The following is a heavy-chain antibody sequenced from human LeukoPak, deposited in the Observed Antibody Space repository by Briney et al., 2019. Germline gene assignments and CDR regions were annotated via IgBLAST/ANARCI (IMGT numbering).Heavy chain of an antibody. CDR1: GFTFNSYN. CDR3: TRDGGNYQSWFDS. Sequence: GGSLRLSCAAPGFTFNSYNMNWVRQAPGKGLEWVSSISGSSTYIYYGGSVKGRFTISRDNARNSLYLQMNSLTAEDTALYYCTRDGGNYQSWFDSWGQGTLVTVSS. CDR2: ISGSSTYI. J-gene: IGHJ5*01. D-gene: IGHD4/OR15-4a*01. V-gene: IGHV3-21*01.